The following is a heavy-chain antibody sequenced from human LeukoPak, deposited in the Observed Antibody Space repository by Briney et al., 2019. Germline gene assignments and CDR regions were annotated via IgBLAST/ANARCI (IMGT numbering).Heavy chain of an antibody. J-gene: IGHJ4*02. CDR3: AKRYFGNYYFDS. V-gene: IGHV3-23*01. CDR1: GFTFSRYP. CDR2: ISTSGEST. Sequence: GGSLRLSCAASGFTFSRYPVSWVRQAPGKGLEWVSAISTSGESTYYADSVKGRFTISRDNSKNTQYLQRNRLRAEDTAVYYCAKRYFGNYYFDSWGQGTLVSVSS. D-gene: IGHD3-10*01.